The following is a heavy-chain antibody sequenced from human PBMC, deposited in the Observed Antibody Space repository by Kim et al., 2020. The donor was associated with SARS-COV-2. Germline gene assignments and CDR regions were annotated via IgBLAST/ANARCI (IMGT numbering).Heavy chain of an antibody. CDR2: INPNSGGT. Sequence: ASVKVSCKASGYTFTGYYMHWVRQAPGQGLEWMGWINPNSGGTNYAQKFQGRVTMTRDTSISTAYMELSRLRSDDTAVYYCAREQVLRFLEWFESYYFDYWGQGTLVTVSS. D-gene: IGHD3-3*01. CDR3: AREQVLRFLEWFESYYFDY. J-gene: IGHJ4*02. CDR1: GYTFTGYY. V-gene: IGHV1-2*02.